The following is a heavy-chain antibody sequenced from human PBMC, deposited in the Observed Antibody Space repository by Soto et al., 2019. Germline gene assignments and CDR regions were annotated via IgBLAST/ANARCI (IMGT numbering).Heavy chain of an antibody. CDR1: CGSISSSSYY. V-gene: IGHV4-39*01. Sequence: SETLSLTCTVSCGSISSSSYYWGWIRQPPGKGLEWIGSIYYSGSTYYNPSLKGRVTISVDTSKNQFSLKLSSVTAADTAVYYCARLGLRYFDWDYWGQGTLVTVS. CDR2: IYYSGST. CDR3: ARLGLRYFDWDY. D-gene: IGHD3-9*01. J-gene: IGHJ4*02.